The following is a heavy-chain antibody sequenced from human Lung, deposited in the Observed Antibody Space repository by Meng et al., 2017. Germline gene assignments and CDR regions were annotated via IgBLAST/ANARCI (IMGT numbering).Heavy chain of an antibody. Sequence: QVQLVHSGVEVKKPGASLKVSCKPSGYNFPDYYIPWVRRAPGQGLEWMGRINPKSGDTHYAQKFQARVTMTGDTSISTAYMELSGLRSDDTAMYYCARDEDISAAGKLFGDYWGQGTLVTVSS. CDR2: INPKSGDT. V-gene: IGHV1-2*06. J-gene: IGHJ4*02. D-gene: IGHD6-25*01. CDR1: GYNFPDYY. CDR3: ARDEDISAAGKLFGDY.